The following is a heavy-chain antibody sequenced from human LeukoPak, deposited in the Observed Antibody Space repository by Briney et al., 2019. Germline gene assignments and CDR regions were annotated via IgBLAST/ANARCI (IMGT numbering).Heavy chain of an antibody. V-gene: IGHV3-30*04. D-gene: IGHD3-16*01. CDR3: ARGGGLDV. CDR1: GFTFSSYA. J-gene: IGHJ6*02. CDR2: ISYDGSNK. Sequence: GGSLRFSCAASGFTFSSYAMHWVRQAPGKGLEWVAVISYDGSNKYYADSVKGRFTISRDNAKNSLYLQMSNLRAEDTAVYFCARGGGLDVWGQGATVTVSS.